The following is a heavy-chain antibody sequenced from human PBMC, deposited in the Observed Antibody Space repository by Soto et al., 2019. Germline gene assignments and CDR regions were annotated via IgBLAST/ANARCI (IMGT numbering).Heavy chain of an antibody. V-gene: IGHV3-30*18. CDR3: AKNYYDSSGYYSPPHDAFDI. D-gene: IGHD3-22*01. CDR2: ISYDGSNK. CDR1: GFPFSSYG. J-gene: IGHJ3*02. Sequence: SLRLSCAASGFPFSSYGMLWVRQAPGKGLEWVAVISYDGSNKYYADSVKGRFTISRDNSKNTLYLQMNSLRAEDTAVYYCAKNYYDSSGYYSPPHDAFDIWGQGTMVTVSS.